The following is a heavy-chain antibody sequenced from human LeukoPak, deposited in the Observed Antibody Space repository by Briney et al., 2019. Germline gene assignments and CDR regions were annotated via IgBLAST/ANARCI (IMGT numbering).Heavy chain of an antibody. CDR3: ATGDYGDPYYFDY. CDR2: FDPEGGET. V-gene: IGHV1-24*01. CDR1: GYTLTELS. J-gene: IGHJ4*02. D-gene: IGHD4-17*01. Sequence: ASVKVSCKVSGYTLTELSMHWVRQAPGKGLEWMGGFDPEGGETIYAQKFQGRVTMTEDTSTDTAYMELSSLRSEDTAVYYCATGDYGDPYYFDYWGQGTLVTVSS.